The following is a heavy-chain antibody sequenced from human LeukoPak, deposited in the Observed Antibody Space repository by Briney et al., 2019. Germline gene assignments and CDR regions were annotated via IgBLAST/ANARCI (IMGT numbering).Heavy chain of an antibody. Sequence: SETLSLTCTVSGGSISSSSYYWGWIRQPPGKGLEWIGSIYYSGSTYYNPSLKSRVTISVDTSKNQFSLKLSSVTAADTAVYYCARVGYSSGWYGVEDYWGQGTLVTVSS. CDR2: IYYSGST. CDR1: GGSISSSSYY. CDR3: ARVGYSSGWYGVEDY. D-gene: IGHD6-19*01. V-gene: IGHV4-39*07. J-gene: IGHJ4*02.